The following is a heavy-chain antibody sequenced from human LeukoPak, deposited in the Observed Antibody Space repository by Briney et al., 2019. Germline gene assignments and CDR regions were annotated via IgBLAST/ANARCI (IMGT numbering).Heavy chain of an antibody. J-gene: IGHJ5*02. D-gene: IGHD1-26*01. CDR2: ISSSSSYI. CDR3: ARERLVGVNWFDP. V-gene: IGHV3-21*01. CDR1: GFTFSSYS. Sequence: PGGSLRLSCAASGFTFSSYSMNWVRQAPGKGLEWVSSISSSSSYIYYADSVKGRFTISRDNAKNSLYLQMNSLRAEDTAVYYCARERLVGVNWFDPWGQGTLVTVSS.